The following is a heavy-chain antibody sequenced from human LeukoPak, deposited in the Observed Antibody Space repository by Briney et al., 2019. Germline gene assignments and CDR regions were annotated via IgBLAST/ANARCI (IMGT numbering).Heavy chain of an antibody. D-gene: IGHD6-19*01. CDR1: GFTFSSYA. CDR2: ISGSGGST. V-gene: IGHV3-23*01. CDR3: AKDRRYSSGWFGGDY. J-gene: IGHJ4*02. Sequence: GGSLRLSCAASGFTFSSYAMSWVRQAPGKGLEWVSAISGSGGSTYYADSVKGRFTISRDNSKNTLYLQMNSLRAEDTAVYYCAKDRRYSSGWFGGDYWGQGTLVTVSS.